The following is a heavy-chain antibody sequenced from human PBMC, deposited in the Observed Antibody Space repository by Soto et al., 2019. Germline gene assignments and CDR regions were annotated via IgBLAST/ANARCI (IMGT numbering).Heavy chain of an antibody. CDR1: GFSFTGYY. D-gene: IGHD6-6*01. V-gene: IGHV1-2*02. Sequence: GGSVKVSCKASGFSFTGYYIHWLRQAPGQGLEWMGWINAHSGGTEYAQKFQGRVTLTRDTSIATAYLTLTSLTSDDTALYYCAKDLTRQLAYWLDPWGQGTQVTVSS. CDR3: AKDLTRQLAYWLDP. CDR2: INAHSGGT. J-gene: IGHJ5*02.